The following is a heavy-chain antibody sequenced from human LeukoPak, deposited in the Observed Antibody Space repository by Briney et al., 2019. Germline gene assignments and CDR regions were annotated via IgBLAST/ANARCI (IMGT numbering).Heavy chain of an antibody. Sequence: PSETLSLTCTVSSGSVSNSHYYWAWVRQPPGKGLEWLGSIFYSGNTHYNPSLKSPVTISIDTSKNQFSLKLSSVTAADTAVYYCARDRGSSSSFDYWGQGTLVTVSS. CDR1: SGSVSNSHYY. V-gene: IGHV4-39*07. CDR2: IFYSGNT. CDR3: ARDRGSSSSFDY. D-gene: IGHD6-6*01. J-gene: IGHJ4*02.